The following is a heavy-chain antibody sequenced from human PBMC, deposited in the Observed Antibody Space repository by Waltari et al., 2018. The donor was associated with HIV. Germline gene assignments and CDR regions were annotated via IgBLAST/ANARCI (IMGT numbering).Heavy chain of an antibody. CDR3: GKDFGTDYFFDF. CDR1: GFKFDDYV. J-gene: IGHJ4*02. CDR2: ISWNSVSI. D-gene: IGHD3-16*01. Sequence: EVQLVESGGGLVQPGWSLRLSCVASGFKFDDYVMHWVRQVPGKGLGWVSSISWNSVSIAYADSVKGRFTISRDNAKNSLYLQMNSLRVEDTAFYYCGKDFGTDYFFDFWGQGTLLTVSS. V-gene: IGHV3-9*01.